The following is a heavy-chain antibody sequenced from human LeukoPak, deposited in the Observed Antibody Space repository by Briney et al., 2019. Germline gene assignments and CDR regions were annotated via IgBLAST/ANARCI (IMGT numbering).Heavy chain of an antibody. Sequence: GGSLRLSCTVSGFTLSSYEMTWFRQAPGKGLEWVSSIGYGGADSHYADSVKGRFTISRDNSKNTLYLQMNSLKADDTAVYYCAHGTMYQLDSWGQGTLVTVSS. CDR3: AHGTMYQLDS. J-gene: IGHJ4*02. V-gene: IGHV3-23*01. D-gene: IGHD2-2*01. CDR2: IGYGGADS. CDR1: GFTLSSYE.